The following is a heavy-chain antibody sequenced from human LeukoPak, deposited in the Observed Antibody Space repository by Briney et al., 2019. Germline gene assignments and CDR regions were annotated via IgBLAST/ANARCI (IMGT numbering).Heavy chain of an antibody. V-gene: IGHV4-4*07. J-gene: IGHJ4*02. CDR3: ARDRGSGWSYYFDY. CDR1: GGSISSYY. Sequence: SETLSLTCTVSGGSISSYYWSWLRQPAGKGLEWIGRIYTSGSTNYNPSLKSRVTMSVDTSKNQFSLKLSSVTAADTAVHYCARDRGSGWSYYFDYWGQGTLVTVSS. CDR2: IYTSGST. D-gene: IGHD6-19*01.